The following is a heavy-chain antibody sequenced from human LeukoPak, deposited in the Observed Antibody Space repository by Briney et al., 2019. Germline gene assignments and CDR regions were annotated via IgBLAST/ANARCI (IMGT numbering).Heavy chain of an antibody. V-gene: IGHV4-4*07. CDR2: IYTTGST. CDR1: GGSISSYY. D-gene: IGHD5-24*01. CDR3: ARSGSLKDGPPRRHDPFDL. Sequence: SETLSLTCTVSGGSISSYYWTWIREPAGKGLEWIGRIYTTGSTNYNPSLNSRVTMSVDTAQNQFSLKLSSVTAADTAVYYCARSGSLKDGPPRRHDPFDLWGQGTVVIVSS. J-gene: IGHJ3*01.